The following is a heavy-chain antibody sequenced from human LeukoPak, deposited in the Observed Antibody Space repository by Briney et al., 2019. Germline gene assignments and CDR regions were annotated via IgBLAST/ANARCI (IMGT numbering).Heavy chain of an antibody. CDR3: ASGPRPFDY. J-gene: IGHJ4*02. V-gene: IGHV4-39*01. Sequence: SETLSLTCSVSGGSISRSSYYWGWIRQPPGKGLEWIGSIYYSGSTYYNPSLKSRVTISVDTSKNQFSLKLSSVTAAHTAVYYCASGPRPFDYWGQGTLVTVSS. CDR1: GGSISRSSYY. CDR2: IYYSGST.